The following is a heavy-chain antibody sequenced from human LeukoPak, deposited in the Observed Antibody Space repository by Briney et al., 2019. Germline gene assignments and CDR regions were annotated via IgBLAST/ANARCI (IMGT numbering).Heavy chain of an antibody. CDR2: IYYSGST. CDR1: GGSISSSSYY. J-gene: IGHJ3*02. Sequence: SETLSLTCTVSGGSISSSSYYWGWIRQPPGKGLEWIGSIYYSGSTYYNPSLKSRVTISVDTSKNQFSLRLSSVTAADTAVYYCASRPFGSVVTPINDASDIWGQGTMVTVSS. D-gene: IGHD2-15*01. V-gene: IGHV4-39*01. CDR3: ASRPFGSVVTPINDASDI.